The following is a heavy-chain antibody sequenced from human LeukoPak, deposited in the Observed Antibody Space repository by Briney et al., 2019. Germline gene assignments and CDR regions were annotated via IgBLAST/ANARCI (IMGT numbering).Heavy chain of an antibody. CDR3: ARWASGWASAGGGPWRFSTLYYYYMEV. D-gene: IGHD3-10*01. V-gene: IGHV1-18*01. CDR1: GYTFTSYG. CDR2: ISAYNGNT. Sequence: ASVKVSCKASGYTFTSYGISWVRQAPGQGLEWMGWISAYNGNTNYAQKFQGRVTMTRNISINTAYMELTGLTPEDTAVYFCARWASGWASAGGGPWRFSTLYYYYMEVWGKGTTVTVSS. J-gene: IGHJ6*03.